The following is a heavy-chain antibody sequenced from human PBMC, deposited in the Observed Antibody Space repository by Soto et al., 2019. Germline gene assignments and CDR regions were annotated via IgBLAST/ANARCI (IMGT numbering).Heavy chain of an antibody. Sequence: QVQLVESGGGVVQPGRSLRLSCAASGFTFSSYGMHWVRQAPGKGLEWVAVISYDGSNKYYADSVKGRFTISRDNSKNTRYLQMNSRRAEDTGVYYCAKDPMGQWLASVYYYYGMDVWGQGTTVTVSS. CDR3: AKDPMGQWLASVYYYYGMDV. CDR2: ISYDGSNK. J-gene: IGHJ6*02. D-gene: IGHD6-19*01. V-gene: IGHV3-30*18. CDR1: GFTFSSYG.